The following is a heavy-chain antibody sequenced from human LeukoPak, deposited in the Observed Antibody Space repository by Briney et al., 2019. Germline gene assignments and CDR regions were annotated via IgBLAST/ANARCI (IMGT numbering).Heavy chain of an antibody. V-gene: IGHV4-30-4*08. D-gene: IGHD6-19*01. Sequence: SQTLSLTXTVSGGSISSGDYYWSWIRQPPGKGLEWIGYIYYSGSTYYNPSLKSRVTISVDTSKNQFSLKLSSVTAADTAVYYCARDRAVAGTHFDYWGQGTLVTVSS. CDR2: IYYSGST. CDR3: ARDRAVAGTHFDY. J-gene: IGHJ4*02. CDR1: GGSISSGDYY.